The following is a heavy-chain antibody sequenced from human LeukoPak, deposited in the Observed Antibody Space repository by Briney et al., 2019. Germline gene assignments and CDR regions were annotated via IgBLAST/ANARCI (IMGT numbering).Heavy chain of an antibody. CDR2: IRYDGSNK. CDR1: GFTFSSYG. Sequence: GGSLRLSCAASGFTFSSYGMHWVRQAPGKGLEWVAFIRYDGSNKYYADSVKGRFTISRDNSKNTLYLQMNSLRAEDTAVYYCAKVGVVRGVYHFDYWGQGTLVTVSS. J-gene: IGHJ4*02. CDR3: AKVGVVRGVYHFDY. V-gene: IGHV3-30*02. D-gene: IGHD3-10*01.